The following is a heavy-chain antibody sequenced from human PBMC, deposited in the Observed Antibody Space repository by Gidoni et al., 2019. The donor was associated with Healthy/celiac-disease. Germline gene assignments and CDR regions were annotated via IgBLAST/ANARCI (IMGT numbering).Heavy chain of an antibody. V-gene: IGHV3-30*18. CDR1: GFTFSSYG. CDR2: ISYDGSNK. Sequence: QVQLVESGGGVVQPGRSLRLSCAASGFTFSSYGMHWVRQAPGKGLEWVAVISYDGSNKYYADSVKGRFTISRDNSKNTLYLQMNSLRAEDTAVYYCAKDRYCSGGSCYRYFDLWGRGTLVTVSS. J-gene: IGHJ2*01. CDR3: AKDRYCSGGSCYRYFDL. D-gene: IGHD2-15*01.